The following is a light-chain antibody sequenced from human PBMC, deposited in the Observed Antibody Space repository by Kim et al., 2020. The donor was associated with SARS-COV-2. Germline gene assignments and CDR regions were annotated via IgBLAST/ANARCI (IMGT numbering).Light chain of an antibody. CDR2: DGS. CDR1: QSISVY. CDR3: QQRTHTLT. Sequence: EVVLTQSPATLSLSPGERATLSCRASQSISVYLAWYQQRPGQPPRLLICDGSIRATGIPARFSGSGSGTDFTPTSNSLEPEDFAVYYWQQRTHTLTFGGGTKVDIK. V-gene: IGKV3-11*01. J-gene: IGKJ4*01.